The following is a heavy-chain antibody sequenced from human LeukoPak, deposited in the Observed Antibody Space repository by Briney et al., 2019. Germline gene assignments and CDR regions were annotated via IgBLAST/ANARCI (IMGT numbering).Heavy chain of an antibody. Sequence: APVKVSCKASGYTFTGYYMHWVRQAPGQGLEWMGWINPNSGGTNYAQKFQGRVTMTRDTSISTAYMELSRLRSDDTAVYYCARLALQEVGATQTYYLDYWGQGTLVTVSS. CDR2: INPNSGGT. J-gene: IGHJ4*02. V-gene: IGHV1-2*02. D-gene: IGHD1-26*01. CDR1: GYTFTGYY. CDR3: ARLALQEVGATQTYYLDY.